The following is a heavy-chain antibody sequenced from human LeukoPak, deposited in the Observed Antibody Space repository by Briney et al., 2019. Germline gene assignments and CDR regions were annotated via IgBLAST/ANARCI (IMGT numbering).Heavy chain of an antibody. CDR2: ISYDGSNK. Sequence: GGSLRLSCAASGFTFSSYAMHWVRQAPGKGLEWVAVISYDGSNKYYADSVKGRFTISRDNSKNTLYLQMNSLRAEDTAVYYCARGGIAVAGTSPSDYWAREPWSPSPQ. J-gene: IGHJ4*02. CDR3: ARGGIAVAGTSPSDY. V-gene: IGHV3-30-3*01. D-gene: IGHD6-19*01. CDR1: GFTFSSYA.